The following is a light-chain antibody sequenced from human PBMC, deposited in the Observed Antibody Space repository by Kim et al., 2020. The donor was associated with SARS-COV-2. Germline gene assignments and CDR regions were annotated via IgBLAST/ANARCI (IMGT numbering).Light chain of an antibody. CDR3: QQYGTSPRT. CDR2: GAS. V-gene: IGKV3-20*01. Sequence: SPGERATLSCRASQSVRSSYLAWYQQIPGQAPRLLIYGASSRATGIPDRFSGSGSGTDFTLTISRLEPEDFAVYYCQQYGTSPRTFGQGTKVEIK. J-gene: IGKJ1*01. CDR1: QSVRSSY.